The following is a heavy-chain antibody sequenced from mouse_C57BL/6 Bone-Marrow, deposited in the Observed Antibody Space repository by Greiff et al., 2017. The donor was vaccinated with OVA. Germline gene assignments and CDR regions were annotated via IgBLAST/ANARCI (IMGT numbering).Heavy chain of an antibody. V-gene: IGHV5-6*01. CDR3: ARPITTVVAPFAY. D-gene: IGHD1-1*01. J-gene: IGHJ3*01. Sequence: EVKLVESGGDLVKPGGSLKLSCAASGFTFSSYGMSWVRQTPDKRLEWVATISSGGSYTYYPDSVKGRFTISRDNAKNTLYLQMSSLKSEDTAMYYCARPITTVVAPFAYWGQGTLVTVSA. CDR2: ISSGGSYT. CDR1: GFTFSSYG.